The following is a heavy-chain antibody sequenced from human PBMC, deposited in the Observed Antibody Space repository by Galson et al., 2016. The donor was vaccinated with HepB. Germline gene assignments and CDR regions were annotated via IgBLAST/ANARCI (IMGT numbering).Heavy chain of an antibody. J-gene: IGHJ4*02. Sequence: SVKVSCTASGDTFSSYPFSWVRQAPGQGLEWMGRIVRMFDTKNYAQKFQGRVTITADDSTTTVYMELSSLRSEDTAVYYCAREGILTGAAEYWGQGTLVTVSS. CDR2: IVRMFDTK. D-gene: IGHD3-9*01. V-gene: IGHV1-69*13. CDR1: GDTFSSYP. CDR3: AREGILTGAAEY.